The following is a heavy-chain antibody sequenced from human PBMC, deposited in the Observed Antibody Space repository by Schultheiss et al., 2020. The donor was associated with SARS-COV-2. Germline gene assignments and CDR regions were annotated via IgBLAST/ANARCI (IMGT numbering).Heavy chain of an antibody. Sequence: ASVKVSCKASGYTFTSYAMHWVRQAPGQGLEWMGWISAYNGNTNYAQKFQGRVTITADESTSTAYMELSSLRSEDTAVYYCARVPPGPSWGFDYWGQGTLVTVSS. CDR2: ISAYNGNT. D-gene: IGHD2-2*01. V-gene: IGHV1-3*01. CDR3: ARVPPGPSWGFDY. J-gene: IGHJ4*02. CDR1: GYTFTSYA.